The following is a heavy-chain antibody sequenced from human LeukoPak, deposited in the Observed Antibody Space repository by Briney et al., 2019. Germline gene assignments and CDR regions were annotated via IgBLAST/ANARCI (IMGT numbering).Heavy chain of an antibody. D-gene: IGHD3-22*01. CDR1: GFTFSDHA. V-gene: IGHV3-23*01. J-gene: IGHJ4*02. CDR3: AYLDSSGFYYGRLRY. CDR2: TSAGGDIT. Sequence: PGGSLRLSRAASGFTFSDHAMTWVRQTLAKGLESVSSTSAGGDITHYAESVKGRFTISRDNSKSTLYLQMNSLRAEDTAIYFCAYLDSSGFYYGRLRYWGQGTPVTVSS.